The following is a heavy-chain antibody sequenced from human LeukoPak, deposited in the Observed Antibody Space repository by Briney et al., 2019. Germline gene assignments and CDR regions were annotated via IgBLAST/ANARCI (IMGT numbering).Heavy chain of an antibody. CDR2: IRSKANNYAT. V-gene: IGHV3-73*01. J-gene: IGHJ6*03. CDR1: GFTFSGSA. Sequence: GGSLRLSCAASGFTFSGSAMHWVRQASGKGLEWVGRIRSKANNYATTYAASVKGRFTISRDDSKNTAYLQMNSLKTEDTAVYYCTTDPYSGSYYYYYMDVWGKGTTVTVSS. CDR3: TTDPYSGSYYYYYMDV. D-gene: IGHD1-26*01.